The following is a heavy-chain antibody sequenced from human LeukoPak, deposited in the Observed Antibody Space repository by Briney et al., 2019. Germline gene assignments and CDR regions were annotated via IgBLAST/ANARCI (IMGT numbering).Heavy chain of an antibody. V-gene: IGHV4-38-2*02. J-gene: IGHJ4*02. Sequence: PLETLSLTCTVSGYSISSGYYWGWIRQPPGKGLEWIGSIYHSGSTYYNPSLKSRVTISVDTSKNQFSLKLSSVTAADTAVYYCASIYSSEPANWGQGTLVTVSS. CDR3: ASIYSSEPAN. D-gene: IGHD4-11*01. CDR2: IYHSGST. CDR1: GYSISSGYY.